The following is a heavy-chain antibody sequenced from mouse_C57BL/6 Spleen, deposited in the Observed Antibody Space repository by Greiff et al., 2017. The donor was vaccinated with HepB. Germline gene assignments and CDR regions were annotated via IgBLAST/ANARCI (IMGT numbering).Heavy chain of an antibody. CDR1: GFTFSSYA. CDR2: ISDGGSYT. V-gene: IGHV5-4*01. Sequence: DVMLVESGGGLVKPGGSLKLSCAASGFTFSSYAMSWVRQTPEKRLEWVATISDGGSYTYYPDNVKGRFTISRDNAKNNLYLQMSHLKSEDTAMYDCAREHYYGSSSFAYWGQGTLVTVSA. D-gene: IGHD1-1*01. CDR3: AREHYYGSSSFAY. J-gene: IGHJ3*01.